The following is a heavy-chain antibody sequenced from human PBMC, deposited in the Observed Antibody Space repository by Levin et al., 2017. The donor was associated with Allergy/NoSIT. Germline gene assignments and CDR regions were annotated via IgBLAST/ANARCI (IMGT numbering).Heavy chain of an antibody. Sequence: GGSLRLSCVVSGFTLSDYGTSWVRQAPGKGLEWVSSIRGRGDTTYYADSVKGRFTISRDNSKNTLYLQMNNLRAEDTALYYCASRPGADPYYFDYWGPGTLDTVSS. V-gene: IGHV3-23*01. CDR1: GFTLSDYG. CDR2: IRGRGDTT. CDR3: ASRPGADPYYFDY. J-gene: IGHJ4*02. D-gene: IGHD7-27*01.